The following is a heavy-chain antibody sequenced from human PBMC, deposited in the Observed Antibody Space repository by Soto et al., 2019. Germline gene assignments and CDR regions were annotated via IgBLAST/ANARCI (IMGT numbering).Heavy chain of an antibody. V-gene: IGHV6-1*01. CDR3: ARDRSGSYIPGYYYGMDV. CDR2: TYYRSKWYN. Sequence: SETLSLTCAISGDSVSSNSAAWNWIRQSPSRGLEWLGRTYYRSKWYNDYAVSVKSRITINPDTSKNQFSLQLNSVTPEDTAVYYCARDRSGSYIPGYYYGMDVWGQGTTVTVSS. J-gene: IGHJ6*02. D-gene: IGHD1-26*01. CDR1: GDSVSSNSAA.